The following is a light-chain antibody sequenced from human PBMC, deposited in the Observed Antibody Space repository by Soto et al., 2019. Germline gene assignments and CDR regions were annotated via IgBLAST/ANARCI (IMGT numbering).Light chain of an antibody. CDR1: SRDVGGYNY. J-gene: IGLJ1*01. V-gene: IGLV2-11*01. CDR3: SSYAGTYTFGV. CDR2: EVA. Sequence: QSALTQPRSVSGSPGQSVTISCTGTSRDVGGYNYVSWYQQYPGKAPKLMIYEVAKRSSGVPDRFSGFKSGNTASLTISGLQAEDEADYYCSSYAGTYTFGVFGTGTKLTVL.